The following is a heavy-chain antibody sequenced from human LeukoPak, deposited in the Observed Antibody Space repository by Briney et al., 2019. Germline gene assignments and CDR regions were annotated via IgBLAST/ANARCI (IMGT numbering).Heavy chain of an antibody. CDR3: ASGGRPYYYDSSGYYPCPFDP. J-gene: IGHJ5*02. Sequence: PSETLSLTCTVSGGSISSSSYYWGWIRQPPGNGLEWTGSIYDSGSTYYNPSLKVRVTISGHTAQNHFSLKLRSVTAADKAVYYCASGGRPYYYDSSGYYPCPFDPWGQGTLVTVSS. CDR2: IYDSGST. D-gene: IGHD3-22*01. V-gene: IGHV4-39*01. CDR1: GGSISSSSYY.